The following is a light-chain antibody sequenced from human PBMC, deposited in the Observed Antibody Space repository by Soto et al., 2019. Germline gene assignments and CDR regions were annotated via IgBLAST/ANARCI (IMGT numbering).Light chain of an antibody. Sequence: EFVLTQSPGTLSLSPGERATLSCRASQSVDSYLVWYQQKPGQAPRLLIFGASNRATGIPARFSGSGSGTDFTLTINSLEPDDFAVYYCQQRDSWPITFGQGTRLEIK. V-gene: IGKV3-11*01. CDR3: QQRDSWPIT. CDR2: GAS. J-gene: IGKJ5*01. CDR1: QSVDSY.